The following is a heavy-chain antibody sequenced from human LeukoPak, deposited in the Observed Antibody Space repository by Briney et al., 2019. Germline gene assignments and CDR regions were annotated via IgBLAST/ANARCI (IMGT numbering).Heavy chain of an antibody. CDR3: ARGYSYGFYYFDY. CDR1: GGTFSSYA. Sequence: SVKVSCKASGGTFSSYAISWVRQAPGQGLEWMGGIIPIFGTANYAQKFQGRVTITADKSTSTAYMELSSLRSEDTAVYYCARGYSYGFYYFDYWGQGTLVTVSS. CDR2: IIPIFGTA. D-gene: IGHD5-18*01. V-gene: IGHV1-69*06. J-gene: IGHJ4*02.